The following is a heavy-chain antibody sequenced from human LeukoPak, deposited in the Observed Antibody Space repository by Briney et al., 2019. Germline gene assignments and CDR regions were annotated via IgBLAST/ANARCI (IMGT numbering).Heavy chain of an antibody. J-gene: IGHJ1*01. CDR2: IYPGDSDT. Sequence: GESLKISCKGPGYSFTSYWIGWVRQMPGKGLEWMGIIYPGDSDTRYSPSFQGQVTISADKSISTAYLQWSSLKASDTAMYYCARSSSWYGSAEYFQHWGQGTLVTVSS. CDR3: ARSSSWYGSAEYFQH. V-gene: IGHV5-51*01. D-gene: IGHD6-13*01. CDR1: GYSFTSYW.